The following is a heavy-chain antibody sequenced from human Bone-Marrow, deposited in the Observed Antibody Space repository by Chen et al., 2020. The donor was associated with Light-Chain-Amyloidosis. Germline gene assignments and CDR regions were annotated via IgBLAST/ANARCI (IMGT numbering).Heavy chain of an antibody. CDR2: IWYDGINK. CDR3: ARDQFSRRMVTGDGYYYYYGMDV. Sequence: QVQLVESGGGVVQPGRSLRRSCAASGFTFSSYGMHWVRQAPGKGLEWCAVIWYDGINKYYADSVKGRFTISRDNSKNTLYLQMNSLRAEDTAVYYCARDQFSRRMVTGDGYYYYYGMDVWGQGTTVTVSS. J-gene: IGHJ6*02. CDR1: GFTFSSYG. D-gene: IGHD5-18*01. V-gene: IGHV3-33*01.